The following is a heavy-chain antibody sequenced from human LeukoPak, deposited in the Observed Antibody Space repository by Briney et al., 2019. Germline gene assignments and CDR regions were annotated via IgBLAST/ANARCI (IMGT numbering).Heavy chain of an antibody. CDR2: INPNSGGT. J-gene: IGHJ4*02. Sequence: GASVKVSCTASGYTFTGYYMHWVRQAPGQGLEWMGGINPNSGGTNYAQKFQGRVTMTRDTSISTAYMELSRLRSDDTAVYYCARVFVAVAGTSYFDYWGQGTLVTVSS. CDR1: GYTFTGYY. D-gene: IGHD6-19*01. V-gene: IGHV1-2*02. CDR3: ARVFVAVAGTSYFDY.